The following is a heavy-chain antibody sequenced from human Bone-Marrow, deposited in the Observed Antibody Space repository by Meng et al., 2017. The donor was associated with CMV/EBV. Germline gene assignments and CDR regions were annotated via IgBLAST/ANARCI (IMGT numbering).Heavy chain of an antibody. J-gene: IGHJ4*02. V-gene: IGHV3-30*04. CDR3: ARGERGF. CDR2: ISYDGSNK. Sequence: SLRLSCAASGFTFSSYAMHWVRQAPGKGLEWVAVISYDGSNKYYADSVKGRFTISRDNSKNTLYLQMNSLRAEDTAVYYCARGERGFWGQGTLVTVSS. CDR1: GFTFSSYA. D-gene: IGHD1-26*01.